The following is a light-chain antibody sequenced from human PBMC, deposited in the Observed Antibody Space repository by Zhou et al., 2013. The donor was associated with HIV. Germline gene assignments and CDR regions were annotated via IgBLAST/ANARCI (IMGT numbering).Light chain of an antibody. CDR1: QGISGW. Sequence: DIQMTQSPSTLSASVGDRVTMTCRASQGISGWLAWYQQKPGKAPKLLIYKASTLESGVPSRFSGSGSETEYSLTITSLQPDDFATYYCLHPDTFGPGTKVEIK. CDR2: KAS. J-gene: IGKJ3*01. CDR3: LHPDT. V-gene: IGKV1-5*03.